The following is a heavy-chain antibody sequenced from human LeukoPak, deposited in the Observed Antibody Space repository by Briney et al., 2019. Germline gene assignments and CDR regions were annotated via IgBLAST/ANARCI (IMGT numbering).Heavy chain of an antibody. V-gene: IGHV4-4*07. CDR2: VYTSGSM. CDR3: AGRGY. Sequence: SETLSLTCTVSGASISSYYWSWIRQPAGKGLEWLGRVYTSGSMNYNPSFRSRVTLSVDKSNNQFFLKLSAVTAADTAVYYCAGRGYWGQGIHVTVS. J-gene: IGHJ4*02. CDR1: GASISSYY.